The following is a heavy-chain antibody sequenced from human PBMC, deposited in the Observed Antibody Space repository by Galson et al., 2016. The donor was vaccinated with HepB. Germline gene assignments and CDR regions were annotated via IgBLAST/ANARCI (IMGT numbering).Heavy chain of an antibody. Sequence: SVKVSCKASGYTLTGYYMHWVRQAPGQGLEWMGWINPNSGGTNYAQKFQGRVTMTRDTSISTAYMELSSMRSNDTAVYYCERDRLGGYDYHWGQGTLVTVSS. CDR1: GYTLTGYY. D-gene: IGHD5-12*01. V-gene: IGHV1-2*02. J-gene: IGHJ5*02. CDR2: INPNSGGT. CDR3: ERDRLGGYDYH.